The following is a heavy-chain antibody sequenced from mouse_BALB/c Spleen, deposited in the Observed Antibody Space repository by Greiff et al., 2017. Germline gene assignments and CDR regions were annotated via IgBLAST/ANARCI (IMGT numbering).Heavy chain of an antibody. Sequence: EVQRVESGGGLVKPGGSLKLSCAASGFTFSSYAMSWVRQTPEKRLEWVASISSGGSTYYPDSVKGRFTISRDNGRNILYLQMSSLRSEDTAMYYCARGGYGNGYFDVWGAGTTVTVSS. D-gene: IGHD2-10*02. CDR2: ISSGGST. J-gene: IGHJ1*01. V-gene: IGHV5-6-5*01. CDR1: GFTFSSYA. CDR3: ARGGYGNGYFDV.